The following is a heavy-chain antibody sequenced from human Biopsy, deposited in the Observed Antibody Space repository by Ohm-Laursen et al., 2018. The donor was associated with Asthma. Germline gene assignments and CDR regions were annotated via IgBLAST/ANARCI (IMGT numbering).Heavy chain of an antibody. CDR3: ARGDSSNWSHYYFDY. D-gene: IGHD3-22*01. CDR2: IYSGGTS. Sequence: SLRPSCSASGFTFDNYTMLWVRQAPGKGLEWVSVIYSGGTSHTADSVRGRFTISRDYSKNTLYLQMHSLRAEDTAVYYCARGDSSNWSHYYFDYWGQGTLVTVSS. J-gene: IGHJ4*02. V-gene: IGHV3-53*01. CDR1: GFTFDNYT.